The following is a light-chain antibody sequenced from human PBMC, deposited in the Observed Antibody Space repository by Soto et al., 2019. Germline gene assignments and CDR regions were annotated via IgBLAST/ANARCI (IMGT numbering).Light chain of an antibody. CDR3: QQYGSSPRT. Sequence: EIVLTQSPGTLSLSPGARATLSCRASQSISGSDLAWYQQKPGQAPRLLIYGASGRASVIPDRFSGSGSGTDFALTISRLEPEDFGVYYWQQYGSSPRTFGQGTKVEIK. CDR2: GAS. J-gene: IGKJ1*01. CDR1: QSISGSD. V-gene: IGKV3-20*01.